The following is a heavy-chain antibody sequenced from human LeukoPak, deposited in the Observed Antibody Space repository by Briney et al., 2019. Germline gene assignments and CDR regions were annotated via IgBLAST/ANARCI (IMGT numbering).Heavy chain of an antibody. CDR3: AKGVYGSRTTSFADY. J-gene: IGHJ4*02. D-gene: IGHD3-10*01. V-gene: IGHV3-30*18. CDR2: ISHGGSDK. CDR1: GFTFNNYG. Sequence: GGSLRLSCAASGFTFNNYGMRWVRQAPGKGLGWAAVISHGGSDKYYADPVKGRFTISRDNSKNTLYLQMNSLRVEDTAVYYCAKGVYGSRTTSFADYWGQGTLVTVSS.